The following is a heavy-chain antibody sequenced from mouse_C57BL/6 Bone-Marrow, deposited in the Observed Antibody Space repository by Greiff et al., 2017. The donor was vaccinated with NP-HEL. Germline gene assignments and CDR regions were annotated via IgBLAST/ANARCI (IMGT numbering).Heavy chain of an antibody. V-gene: IGHV1-64*01. CDR1: GYTFTSYW. Sequence: QVQLQQPGAELVKPGASVKLSCKASGYTFTSYWMHWVKQRPGQGLEWIGMIHPNSGSTNYNEKFKSKATLTVDKSSSTAYMQLSSLTSEDSAVYYCARDGTVAPWFADWGQGTLVTVSA. J-gene: IGHJ3*01. CDR2: IHPNSGST. CDR3: ARDGTVAPWFAD. D-gene: IGHD1-1*01.